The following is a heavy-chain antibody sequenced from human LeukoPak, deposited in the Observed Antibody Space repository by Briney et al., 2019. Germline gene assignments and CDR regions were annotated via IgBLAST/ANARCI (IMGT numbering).Heavy chain of an antibody. Sequence: GGSLRLSCAASGFTFSSYSMNWVRQAPGKGLEWVSYISSSSSTIYYADSVKGRFTISRDNAKNSLYLQMNSLRAEDTAVYYCARMGILTGYKYFFDYWGQGTLVTVSS. CDR3: ARMGILTGYKYFFDY. D-gene: IGHD3-9*01. V-gene: IGHV3-48*01. J-gene: IGHJ4*02. CDR1: GFTFSSYS. CDR2: ISSSSSTI.